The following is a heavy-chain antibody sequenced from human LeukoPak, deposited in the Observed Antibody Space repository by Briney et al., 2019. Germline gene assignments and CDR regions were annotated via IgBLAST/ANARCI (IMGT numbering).Heavy chain of an antibody. D-gene: IGHD3-22*01. J-gene: IGHJ3*02. CDR2: AKQDGSET. CDR1: GFSFSNYW. CDR3: ARDLPSSGYWYRDAFDI. V-gene: IGHV3-7*01. Sequence: GGSLRLSCVASGFSFSNYWMSWVRRAAGKGLEWVGHAKQDGSETYYVDSVKGRFTVSRDNAKNSLFLQMNSLRVEDTAIYYCARDLPSSGYWYRDAFDIWGQGTMVTVSS.